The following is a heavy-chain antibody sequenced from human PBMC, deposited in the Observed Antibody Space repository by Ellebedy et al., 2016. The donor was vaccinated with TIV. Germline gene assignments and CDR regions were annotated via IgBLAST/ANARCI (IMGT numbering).Heavy chain of an antibody. J-gene: IGHJ5*02. CDR2: ISSNGVTT. CDR1: GFTFSSYA. Sequence: GGSLRLSCSVSGFTFSSYAMHWVRQAPGKGLQYVSAISSNGVTTDYADSAEGRFTISRDNSRNTLYLQMRSLRPEDTAVYYCVKAWHSSSWYSNWFDPWGQGTLVIVSS. V-gene: IGHV3-64D*09. CDR3: VKAWHSSSWYSNWFDP. D-gene: IGHD6-13*01.